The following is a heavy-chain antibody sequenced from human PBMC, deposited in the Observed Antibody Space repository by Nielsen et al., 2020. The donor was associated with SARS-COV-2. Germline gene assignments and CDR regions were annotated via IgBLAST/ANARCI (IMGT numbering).Heavy chain of an antibody. Sequence: GESLKISCAASDFTFNNAWMSWVRQAPGKGLEWVGRFKSTTDGGTTDHAAPVKGRFTVSGDDSKNTLYLQMNSLKTEDTAVYYCARGNGWGSYFDYWGQGTLVTVSS. J-gene: IGHJ4*02. V-gene: IGHV3-15*01. CDR1: DFTFNNAW. CDR3: ARGNGWGSYFDY. CDR2: FKSTTDGGTT. D-gene: IGHD7-27*01.